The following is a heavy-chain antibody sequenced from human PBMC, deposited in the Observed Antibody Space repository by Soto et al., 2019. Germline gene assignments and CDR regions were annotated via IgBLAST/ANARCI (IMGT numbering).Heavy chain of an antibody. CDR3: ASDIVLIYYYYYMDV. V-gene: IGHV3-48*01. Sequence: EVQLVESGGGLVQPGGSLRLSCAASGFTFSSYSMNWVRQAPGKGLEWVSYISSSSSTIYYADSVKGRFTISRDKAKNSLYLQMNSLRAEYTAVYYCASDIVLIYYYYYMDVWGKGTTVTVAS. CDR1: GFTFSSYS. D-gene: IGHD2-8*01. CDR2: ISSSSSTI. J-gene: IGHJ6*03.